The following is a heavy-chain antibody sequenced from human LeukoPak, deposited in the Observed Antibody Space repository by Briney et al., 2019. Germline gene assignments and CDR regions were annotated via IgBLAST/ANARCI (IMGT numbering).Heavy chain of an antibody. CDR2: IYTSGST. D-gene: IGHD2-2*01. CDR1: GGSISSGSYY. CDR3: ARSTLSRPPER. V-gene: IGHV4-61*02. J-gene: IGHJ4*02. Sequence: PSQTLSLTCTVSGGSISSGSYYWSWIRQPAGKGLEWIGRIYTSGSTNYNPSLKSRVTISVDTSKNHFSLKLSSVTAADTAVYYCARSTLSRPPERWGQGTLVTVSS.